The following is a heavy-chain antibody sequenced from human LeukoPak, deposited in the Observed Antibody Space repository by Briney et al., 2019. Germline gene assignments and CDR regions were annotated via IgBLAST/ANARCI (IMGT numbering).Heavy chain of an antibody. CDR1: GVSISSSSHY. CDR3: ARHVHGSRGWYRLYWFDP. CDR2: IYYSGST. J-gene: IGHJ5*02. V-gene: IGHV4-39*01. Sequence: TSETLSLTCTVSGVSISSSSHYWVWLRQPPGKGLEWIVSIYYSGSTYYNPSLKRRVTISDNTTKYQFSLKLSSVTAADTAVYYWARHVHGSRGWYRLYWFDPWGQGTLVTVSS. D-gene: IGHD6-19*01.